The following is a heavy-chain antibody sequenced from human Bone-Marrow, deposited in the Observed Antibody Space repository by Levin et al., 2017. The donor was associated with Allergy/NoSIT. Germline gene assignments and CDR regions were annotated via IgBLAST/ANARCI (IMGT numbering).Heavy chain of an antibody. CDR1: GSAFTGYY. D-gene: IGHD3-16*01. CDR2: VNPNTGGS. J-gene: IGHJ6*03. Sequence: GESLKISCKASGSAFTGYYFHWVRQAPGHGLEWMGWVNPNTGGSNFAQTFQGRVTLTTDTSIRTAYMELSSLRSDDTAVYFCAREKRVLQSFEGDHYYYMDVWGKGTTVTVSS. V-gene: IGHV1-2*02. CDR3: AREKRVLQSFEGDHYYYMDV.